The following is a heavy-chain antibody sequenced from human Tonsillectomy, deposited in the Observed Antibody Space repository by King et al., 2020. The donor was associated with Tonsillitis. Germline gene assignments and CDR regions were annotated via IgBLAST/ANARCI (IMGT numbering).Heavy chain of an antibody. CDR2: SYYSGTT. CDR1: GGSISSGDYY. V-gene: IGHV4-30-4*01. CDR3: ARNQRGDGYNFDY. J-gene: IGHJ4*02. D-gene: IGHD5-24*01. Sequence: VQLQESGPGLVKPSQTLSLTCTVSGGSISSGDYYWSWVRQPPGKGLEWIVYSYYSGTTYYNPSLKSRVSISIDTSKNQFSLKLSSVTAADTAVYFCARNQRGDGYNFDYWGQGTLVTVSS.